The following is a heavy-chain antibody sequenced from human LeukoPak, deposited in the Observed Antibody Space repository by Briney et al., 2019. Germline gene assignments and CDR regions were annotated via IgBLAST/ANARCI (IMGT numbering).Heavy chain of an antibody. D-gene: IGHD6-13*01. CDR2: VSYDGSKK. Sequence: GGSLRLSCAASGFTFNNYAMHWVRQAPGKGLEWVALVSYDGSKKYYADSVKGRFTISRDNSKNTLSLQMDSLRAEDTAVYYCARDNPIAAADDYWGQGTLVTVSS. CDR3: ARDNPIAAADDY. V-gene: IGHV3-30*01. J-gene: IGHJ4*02. CDR1: GFTFNNYA.